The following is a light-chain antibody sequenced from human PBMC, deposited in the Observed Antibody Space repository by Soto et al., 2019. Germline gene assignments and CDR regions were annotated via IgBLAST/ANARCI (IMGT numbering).Light chain of an antibody. Sequence: DMQMTQYTSSLSASVTHRVNISCRASRGIRNYLNWYQQKPGRAPKLLIYDASNLETGVPSRFSGSGSGTLFTLTISSLQPEDISTYDCQQSYNIFSWTVGQGTKVEI. V-gene: IGKV1-33*01. CDR1: RGIRNY. CDR2: DAS. J-gene: IGKJ1*01. CDR3: QQSYNIFSWT.